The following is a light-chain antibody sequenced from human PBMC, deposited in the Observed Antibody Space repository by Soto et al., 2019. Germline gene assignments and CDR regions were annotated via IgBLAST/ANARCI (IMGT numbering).Light chain of an antibody. CDR1: ETVRSN. Sequence: VMTQSPDTLSVSPVERHTLSCRASETVRSNLAWYQQKPGQAPRLLIYAASTRATGIPARFIGSGSGTDFTLTISSLEPEDFVVYYCQQRSNWPITFGQGTRLEI. CDR2: AAS. J-gene: IGKJ5*01. V-gene: IGKV3-11*01. CDR3: QQRSNWPIT.